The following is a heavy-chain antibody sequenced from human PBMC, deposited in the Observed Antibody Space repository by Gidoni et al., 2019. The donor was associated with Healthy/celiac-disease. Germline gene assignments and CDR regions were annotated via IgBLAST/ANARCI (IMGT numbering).Heavy chain of an antibody. D-gene: IGHD3-10*01. Sequence: QLQLQESGPGLVKPSETLSLTCTVSGGSLSSSSYYWGWIRQPPGKGLEWIGSIYYSGSTYYNPSLKSRVTISVDTSKNQFSLKLSSVTAADTAVYYCASLWAPVAKNAFDIWGQGTMVTVSS. V-gene: IGHV4-39*01. CDR2: IYYSGST. CDR1: GGSLSSSSYY. J-gene: IGHJ3*02. CDR3: ASLWAPVAKNAFDI.